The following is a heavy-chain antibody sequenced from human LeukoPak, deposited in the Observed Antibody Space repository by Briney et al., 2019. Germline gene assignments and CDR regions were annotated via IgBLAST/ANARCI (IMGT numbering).Heavy chain of an antibody. Sequence: SETLSLTCSVSGGSISSYYWSWIRQPPGKGLEWIGYIYNSGSTNYNPSLKSRVTISVDTSKNQFSLKLSSVTAADTAVYYCARLDGPRGLALKRRHYYFDYWGQGTLVTVSS. J-gene: IGHJ4*02. CDR3: ARLDGPRGLALKRRHYYFDY. CDR2: IYNSGST. CDR1: GGSISSYY. V-gene: IGHV4-59*08. D-gene: IGHD1-1*01.